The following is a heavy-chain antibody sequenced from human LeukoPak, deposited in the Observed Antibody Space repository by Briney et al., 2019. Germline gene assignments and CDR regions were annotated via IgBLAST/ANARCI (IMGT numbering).Heavy chain of an antibody. CDR2: IIPIFGTA. V-gene: IGHV1-69*01. J-gene: IGHJ5*02. D-gene: IGHD3-22*01. CDR1: GGTFSSYA. Sequence: SVKVSCKASGGTFSSYAISWERQAPGQGLEWMGGIIPIFGTANYAQKFQGRVTITADESTSTAYMELSSLRSEDTAVYYCATVTYYYDSSRDNWFDPWGQGTLVTVSP. CDR3: ATVTYYYDSSRDNWFDP.